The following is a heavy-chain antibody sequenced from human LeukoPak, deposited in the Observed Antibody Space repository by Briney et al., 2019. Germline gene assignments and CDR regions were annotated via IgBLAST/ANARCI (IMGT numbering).Heavy chain of an antibody. J-gene: IGHJ4*02. D-gene: IGHD3-3*01. CDR3: ARGKDHDFWNPFDH. CDR2: IDGSGGRP. V-gene: IGHV3-23*01. Sequence: PGGSLRLSCAASGFTLSKYAMNWVRQAPGKGLEWVSGIDGSGGRPSSADSVKGRFTISRDISKNTLYLQMDSLRAEDTAAYYCARGKDHDFWNPFDHWGQGTLVTVSS. CDR1: GFTLSKYA.